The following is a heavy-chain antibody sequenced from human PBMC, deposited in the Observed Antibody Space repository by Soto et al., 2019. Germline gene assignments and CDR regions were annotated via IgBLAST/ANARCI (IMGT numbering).Heavy chain of an antibody. V-gene: IGHV3-33*01. CDR3: ARDPSGDFSDY. CDR1: GFTFSRSG. D-gene: IGHD2-21*02. CDR2: IWYDGSNK. Sequence: QAQLVESGGGVVQPGGSLRLSCAASGFTFSRSGMHWVRQAPGKGLEWVALIWYDGSNKYYADSVKGRFTISRDNSKNTLYLQMTSLRAEDTAVYYCARDPSGDFSDYSGQGALVTVSS. J-gene: IGHJ4*02.